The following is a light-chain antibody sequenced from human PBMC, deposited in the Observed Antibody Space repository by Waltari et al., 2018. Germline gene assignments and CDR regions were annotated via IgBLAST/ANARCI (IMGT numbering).Light chain of an antibody. Sequence: DIQMTQSPSSLSASVGDRLTITCRASQDIRNGLGWYQQKPGEAPKRLIYGASSLQSGVPSRFSGSASGTEFTLTISSLQPEDFATYFCLLHNSYPPTVGGGTKVEIQ. CDR2: GAS. CDR3: LLHNSYPPT. CDR1: QDIRNG. J-gene: IGKJ4*01. V-gene: IGKV1-17*01.